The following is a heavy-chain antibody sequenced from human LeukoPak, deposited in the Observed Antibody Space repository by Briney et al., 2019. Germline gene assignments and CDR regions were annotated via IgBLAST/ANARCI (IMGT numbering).Heavy chain of an antibody. Sequence: PGGSLSLSCAASGFTFINYVMNWVRQAPGKGLEWVSSISGNGGSTYYADSVKGRFTISRDSSKNTLYLQMDSLRAEDTAVYYCAKRGGNTALTRHFDYWSQGTLVTVSS. CDR3: AKRGGNTALTRHFDY. J-gene: IGHJ4*02. V-gene: IGHV3-23*01. CDR2: ISGNGGST. CDR1: GFTFINYV. D-gene: IGHD5-18*01.